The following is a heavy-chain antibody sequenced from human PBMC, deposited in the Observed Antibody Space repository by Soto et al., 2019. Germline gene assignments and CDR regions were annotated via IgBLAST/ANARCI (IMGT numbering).Heavy chain of an antibody. CDR3: ARPASGHWFDP. CDR1: GGSISSSSYY. CDR2: IYYSGST. Sequence: QLQLQESGPGLVKPSETLSLTCTVSGGSISSSSYYWGWIRQPPGKGLEWIGSIYYSGSTYYNPSLKSRVTISVDTSKNQFSRKLSSVTAADTAVYYCARPASGHWFDPWGQGTLVTVSS. V-gene: IGHV4-39*01. J-gene: IGHJ5*02. D-gene: IGHD6-13*01.